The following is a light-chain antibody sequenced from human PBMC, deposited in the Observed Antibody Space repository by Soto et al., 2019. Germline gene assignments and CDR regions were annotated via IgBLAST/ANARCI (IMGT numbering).Light chain of an antibody. V-gene: IGKV3-20*01. J-gene: IGKJ4*01. CDR1: QSVSSSTS. CDR2: GAF. Sequence: EIVLTQSPDTLSLSPGERATLSCRASQSVSSSTSLAWYQQKTGQAPRLLIYGAFSRAVGVPDRFSGSGSGTDFTLTINRLEPEDFAVYYCQQYGDSPLTFGGGTKVE. CDR3: QQYGDSPLT.